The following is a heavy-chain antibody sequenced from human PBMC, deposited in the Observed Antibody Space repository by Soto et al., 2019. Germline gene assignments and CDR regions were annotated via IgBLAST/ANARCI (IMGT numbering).Heavy chain of an antibody. D-gene: IGHD5-12*01. Sequence: SETLSLTCDVSRYSISSGYYWGWIRQPPGKGLEWIGSIYHSGSTYYNPSLKSRVIISVGVSKNQFSLKLRSVTATDTAMYFCARMDAGYDFVIDHWGLGTLVTVSS. CDR2: IYHSGST. CDR3: ARMDAGYDFVIDH. V-gene: IGHV4-38-2*01. CDR1: RYSISSGYY. J-gene: IGHJ4*02.